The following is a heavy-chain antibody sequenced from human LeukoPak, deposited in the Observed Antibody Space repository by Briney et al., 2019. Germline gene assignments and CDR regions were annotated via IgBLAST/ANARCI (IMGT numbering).Heavy chain of an antibody. CDR1: GGSFSGYY. Sequence: PSETLTLTCAVYGGSFSGYYWSWIRQPPGKGLEWIGEISHSGSTNYNPSLKSRVTISVDTSKNQFSMKLSSVTAADTAVYYCAAQYSGYVRLDYWGQGTLLTVSS. D-gene: IGHD5-12*01. V-gene: IGHV4-34*01. CDR3: AAQYSGYVRLDY. J-gene: IGHJ4*02. CDR2: ISHSGST.